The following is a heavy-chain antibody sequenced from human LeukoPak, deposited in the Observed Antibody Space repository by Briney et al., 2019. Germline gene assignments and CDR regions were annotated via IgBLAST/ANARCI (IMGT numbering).Heavy chain of an antibody. D-gene: IGHD4/OR15-4a*01. CDR2: ISYDGTNK. Sequence: GGSLRLSCAASGFTFSTYGMHWVRQAPGKGLEWVAVISYDGTNKNYADSVQGRFTISRDNSKNTLYLQMNSLTTEDTAVYYCARDTLGEGEDANYAVYYFDYWGQGTVVTVSS. CDR1: GFTFSTYG. CDR3: ARDTLGEGEDANYAVYYFDY. V-gene: IGHV3-30*03. J-gene: IGHJ4*02.